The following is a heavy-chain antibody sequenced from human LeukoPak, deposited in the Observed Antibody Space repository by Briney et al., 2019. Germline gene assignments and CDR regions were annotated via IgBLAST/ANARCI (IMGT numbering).Heavy chain of an antibody. CDR2: INTQGTYT. CDR3: AKSWLTTVTPFDY. CDR1: GITFSSYW. J-gene: IGHJ4*02. D-gene: IGHD4-17*01. V-gene: IGHV3-74*01. Sequence: GGSLRLSCAVSGITFSSYWMHWVRQDPGRGLLWVSRINTQGTYTNYADSVKGRFTISRDNAKNTLYLQMNSLRAEDTAVYYCAKSWLTTVTPFDYWGQGTLVTVSS.